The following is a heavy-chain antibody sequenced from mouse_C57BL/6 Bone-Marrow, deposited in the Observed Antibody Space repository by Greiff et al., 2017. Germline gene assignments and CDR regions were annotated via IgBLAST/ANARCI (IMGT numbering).Heavy chain of an antibody. CDR1: GFLLTSYG. Sequence: QVQLKQSGPGLVQPSQSLSITCTVSGFLLTSYGVHWVRQPPGKGLEWLGVIWSGGSTDYNAAFISRLSISKDNSKSQVFFKMNSLQADDTAIYYCAKRDDYDGYAMDYWGQGTSVTVSS. CDR3: AKRDDYDGYAMDY. D-gene: IGHD2-4*01. CDR2: IWSGGST. V-gene: IGHV2-4*01. J-gene: IGHJ4*01.